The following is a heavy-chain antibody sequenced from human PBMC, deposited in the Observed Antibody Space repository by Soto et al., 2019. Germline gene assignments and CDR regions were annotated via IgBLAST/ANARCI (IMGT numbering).Heavy chain of an antibody. CDR2: IIPMFGTA. CDR1: GGTFSTYA. Sequence: QVQLVQSGAEVKKPESSVKVSCKAPGGTFSTYAISWVRQAPGQGLEWMGGIIPMFGTANYAQRFQDRVTITADESTNTDYMELSSLISEDTAVYFCASGIQLWLRRINNGYSGWGQGTLVTVSS. V-gene: IGHV1-69*12. J-gene: IGHJ4*02. D-gene: IGHD5-18*01. CDR3: ASGIQLWLRRINNGYSG.